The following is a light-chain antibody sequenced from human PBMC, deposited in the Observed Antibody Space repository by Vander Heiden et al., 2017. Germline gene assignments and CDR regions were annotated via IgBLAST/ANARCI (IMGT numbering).Light chain of an antibody. V-gene: IGKV1-33*01. CDR3: QQYNNFPLT. CDR1: QDISNY. J-gene: IGKJ4*01. Sequence: IQMIHSPSSLSASVGDRVTITCQASQDISNYLNWYQQKPGKAPKRLIYDASNLETGVPSRFSGSGSGTDFTLTISSLQPEDIATYYCQQYNNFPLTFGGGTKVEIK. CDR2: DAS.